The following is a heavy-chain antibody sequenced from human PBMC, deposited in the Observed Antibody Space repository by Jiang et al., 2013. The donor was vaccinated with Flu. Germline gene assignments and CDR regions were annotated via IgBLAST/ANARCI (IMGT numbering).Heavy chain of an antibody. Sequence: GASVKVSCKASGFTFTSFGISWVRQAPGQGLEWMGWISGYDGHTNYAQKFQGRLTMTTDKSTSTAYMELRSLKSDDTAVYSCARDSGTYALDAFDMWGQGTMVIVSS. J-gene: IGHJ3*02. V-gene: IGHV1-18*01. CDR2: ISGYDGHT. D-gene: IGHD1-26*01. CDR1: GFTFTSFG. CDR3: ARDSGTYALDAFDM.